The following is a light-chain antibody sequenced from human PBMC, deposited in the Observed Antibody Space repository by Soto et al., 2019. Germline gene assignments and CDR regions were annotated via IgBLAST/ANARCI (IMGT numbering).Light chain of an antibody. J-gene: IGKJ1*01. CDR3: QQYNNYPPWT. V-gene: IGKV1-5*01. Sequence: DIQMTQSPSTLSASVGDRVTITCRASHSISMYLAWYQQKPGKAPKLLIFDASNLEGGVPSRFSGSGSGTEFTLTIGTLQPDDFATYYCQQYNNYPPWTFGQGTRVEIK. CDR1: HSISMY. CDR2: DAS.